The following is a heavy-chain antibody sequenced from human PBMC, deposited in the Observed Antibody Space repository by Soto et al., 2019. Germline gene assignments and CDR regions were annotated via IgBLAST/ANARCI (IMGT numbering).Heavy chain of an antibody. D-gene: IGHD2-15*01. CDR2: SSGSGDNT. V-gene: IGHV3-23*01. CDR1: GFTFASYA. Sequence: EVQLLESGGGLVQPGGSLRLSCAASGFTFASYAMSWVRQAPGKGLEWVSTSSGSGDNTFYADSVRGRFTISRDNSKITLYLQMNSLRAEDTAVYYCAKGRGYCSGGSCYSDYWGQGTLVTVSS. J-gene: IGHJ4*02. CDR3: AKGRGYCSGGSCYSDY.